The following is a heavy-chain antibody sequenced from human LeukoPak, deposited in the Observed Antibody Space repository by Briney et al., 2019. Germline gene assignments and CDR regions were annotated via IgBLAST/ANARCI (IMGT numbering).Heavy chain of an antibody. Sequence: ASVTVSCKASGYTFTGYYMHWVRQAPGQGLEWMGIINPSGGSTSYAQKFQGRVTMTRDTSTSTVYMELSSLRSEDTAVYYCARDLGYGSGSYSHFDYWGQGTLVTVSS. CDR1: GYTFTGYY. J-gene: IGHJ4*02. D-gene: IGHD3-10*01. V-gene: IGHV1-46*01. CDR3: ARDLGYGSGSYSHFDY. CDR2: INPSGGST.